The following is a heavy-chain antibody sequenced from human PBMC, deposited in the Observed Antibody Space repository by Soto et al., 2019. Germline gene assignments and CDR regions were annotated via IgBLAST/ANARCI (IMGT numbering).Heavy chain of an antibody. CDR2: IFPRDSDT. Sequence: TGESLKISCKGSGYSFSNYWIGWVRQMPGKGLEWMGIIFPRDSDTRYSPSFQGQVTISADKSISTAYLQWSSLKASDTAMYYCARIMVRGVITYSRDYHGMDVWGQGTTVTVSS. J-gene: IGHJ6*02. D-gene: IGHD3-10*01. CDR3: ARIMVRGVITYSRDYHGMDV. CDR1: GYSFSNYW. V-gene: IGHV5-51*01.